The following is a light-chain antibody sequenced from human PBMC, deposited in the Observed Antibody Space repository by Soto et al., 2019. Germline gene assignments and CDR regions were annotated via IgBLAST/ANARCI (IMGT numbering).Light chain of an antibody. CDR2: AAS. Sequence: DIQMTQSPSSLSASVGDRVTITCRASQSISSYLNWYQQNPGKAPKLLIYAASSLQSGVPSRFSGSGSGTDFTLTISSLQPEDFATYYCQQSYSTHSTFGQGTKLEIK. J-gene: IGKJ2*02. CDR3: QQSYSTHST. V-gene: IGKV1-39*01. CDR1: QSISSY.